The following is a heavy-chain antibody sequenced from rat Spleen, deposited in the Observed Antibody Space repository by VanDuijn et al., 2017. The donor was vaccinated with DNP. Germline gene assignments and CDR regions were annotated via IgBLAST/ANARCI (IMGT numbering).Heavy chain of an antibody. D-gene: IGHD1-1*01. CDR3: AIYYYSGDNWFAY. V-gene: IGHV5S13*01. Sequence: EVQLVESGGALVQPGRSLKLSCVASGFTFTSYDMAWVRQAPTKGLEWVASIDTSGGRTYYRDSVKGRFTISRDNAKNTLYLQMNSLRSEDTATYYCAIYYYSGDNWFAYWGQGTLVTVSS. CDR2: IDTSGGRT. CDR1: GFTFTSYD. J-gene: IGHJ3*01.